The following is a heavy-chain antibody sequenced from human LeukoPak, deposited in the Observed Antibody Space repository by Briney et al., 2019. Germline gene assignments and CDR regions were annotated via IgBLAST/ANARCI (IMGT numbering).Heavy chain of an antibody. CDR1: GFTFSSYS. V-gene: IGHV3-21*01. D-gene: IGHD2-2*01. Sequence: PGGSLRLSCAASGFTFSSYSMNWVRQAPGKGPEWVSSISSSSSYIYYADSVKGRFTIYRDNAKHSLYLQMNSLRAEDTAVYYCASLAYCSSTSCYGMDVWGQGTTVTVSS. CDR3: ASLAYCSSTSCYGMDV. CDR2: ISSSSSYI. J-gene: IGHJ6*02.